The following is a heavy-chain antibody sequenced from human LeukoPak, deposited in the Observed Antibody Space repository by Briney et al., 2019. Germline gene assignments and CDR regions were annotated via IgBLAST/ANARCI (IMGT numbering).Heavy chain of an antibody. J-gene: IGHJ4*02. V-gene: IGHV1-69*04. CDR1: GGTFSSYA. D-gene: IGHD3-10*01. CDR2: IIPILGIA. Sequence: SVKVSCKASGGTFSSYAISWVRQAPGQGLEWMGRIIPILGIANYAQKFQGRVTITADKSTSTAYMELSSLRSEDTAVYYCAREYGSGSIILWGQGTLVTVSS. CDR3: AREYGSGSIIL.